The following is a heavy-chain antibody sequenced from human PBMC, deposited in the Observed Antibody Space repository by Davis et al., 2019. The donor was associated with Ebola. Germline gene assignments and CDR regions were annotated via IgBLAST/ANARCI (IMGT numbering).Heavy chain of an antibody. CDR1: GFTFSSYD. CDR2: IGTAGDT. Sequence: PGGSLRLSCAASGFTFSSYDMHWVRQATGKGLEWVSAIGTAGDTYYPGSVKGRFTISRDNSKNTLYLQMNSLRAEDTAVYYCARGYCTGGVCYAWGWYFDLWGRGTLVTVSS. J-gene: IGHJ2*01. CDR3: ARGYCTGGVCYAWGWYFDL. D-gene: IGHD2-8*02. V-gene: IGHV3-13*01.